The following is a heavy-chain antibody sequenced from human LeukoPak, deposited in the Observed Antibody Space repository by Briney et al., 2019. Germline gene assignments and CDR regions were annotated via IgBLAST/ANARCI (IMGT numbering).Heavy chain of an antibody. D-gene: IGHD3-22*01. J-gene: IGHJ6*02. CDR1: GFTFSSYW. V-gene: IGHV3-74*01. CDR2: INSDGSST. Sequence: GGSLRLSCAASGFTFSSYWMHWVRQAPGKGLVWVSRINSDGSSTSYADSVKGRFTISRDNAKNTLYLQMNGLRAEDTAVYYCARDHYYYDSGWYYYYGMDVWGQGTTVTVSS. CDR3: ARDHYYYDSGWYYYYGMDV.